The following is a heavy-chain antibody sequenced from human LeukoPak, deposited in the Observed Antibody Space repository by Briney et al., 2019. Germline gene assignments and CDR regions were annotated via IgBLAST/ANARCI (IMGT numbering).Heavy chain of an antibody. CDR2: ISSNGGST. Sequence: GGSLRLSCAASGFTFSSYAMHWVRQAPGKGLEYVSTISSNGGSTYYANSVKGRFTISRDNSKNTLYLQMGSLRAEDMAVYYCARDQAGFYYWGQGTLVAVSS. J-gene: IGHJ4*02. CDR3: ARDQAGFYY. CDR1: GFTFSSYA. V-gene: IGHV3-64*01. D-gene: IGHD6-19*01.